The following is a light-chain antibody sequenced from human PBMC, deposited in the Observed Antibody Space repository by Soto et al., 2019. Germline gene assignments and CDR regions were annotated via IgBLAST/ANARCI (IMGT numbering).Light chain of an antibody. J-gene: IGKJ1*01. Sequence: DIVVTQSPLSLPVTPGEPASISCRSSQSLLHSDGYNYLDWYLQKPGQSPQLLIYLGSSRASGVPDRFSGSGSGTDFTLKISTVEAEDVGVYYCLQTVQAPPWTCGQGTKV. CDR3: LQTVQAPPWT. CDR2: LGS. V-gene: IGKV2-28*01. CDR1: QSLLHSDGYNY.